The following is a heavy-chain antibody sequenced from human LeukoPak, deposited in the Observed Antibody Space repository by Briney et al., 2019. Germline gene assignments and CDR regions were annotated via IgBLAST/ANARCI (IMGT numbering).Heavy chain of an antibody. V-gene: IGHV3-21*01. D-gene: IGHD1-14*01. CDR3: ARDRTTGASRVFLVQ. CDR1: LFTFSGSS. J-gene: IGHJ4*02. Sequence: PGGSLRLSSAHSLFTFSGSSMTWVRQALGEGVGRVSSMFIGSTYTYYADSVRGRFTISRDNAKNSLYLLMNSLRADDTAVYYCARDRTTGASRVFLVQWGQGTLVTVSS. CDR2: MFIGSTYT.